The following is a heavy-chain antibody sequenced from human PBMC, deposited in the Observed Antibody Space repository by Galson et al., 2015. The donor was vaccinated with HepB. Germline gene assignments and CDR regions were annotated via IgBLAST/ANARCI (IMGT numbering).Heavy chain of an antibody. V-gene: IGHV1-2*02. CDR3: AREVHGPRKPGYSSGCGY. CDR1: GYTFTGYY. J-gene: IGHJ4*02. D-gene: IGHD6-19*01. Sequence: SVKVSCKASGYTFTGYYMHWVRQAPGQGLEWMGWINPNSGGTNYAQKFQGRVTMTRDTSISTAYMELSRLRSDDTAVYYCAREVHGPRKPGYSSGCGYWGQGTLVTVSS. CDR2: INPNSGGT.